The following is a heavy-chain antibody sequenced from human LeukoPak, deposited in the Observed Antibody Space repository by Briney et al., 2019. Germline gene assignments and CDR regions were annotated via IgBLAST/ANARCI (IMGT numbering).Heavy chain of an antibody. V-gene: IGHV3-9*01. Sequence: GGSLRLSCAASGFPFSDYTMHWVRQTPGKGLEWVSGITWNSDTMYYADSVKGRFTISRDNAKNSLYLQMNSVRAEDTALYYCAKDSVPGLGYFYMAVWGKGTTVAVSS. J-gene: IGHJ6*03. CDR1: GFPFSDYT. CDR2: ITWNSDTM. D-gene: IGHD6-19*01. CDR3: AKDSVPGLGYFYMAV.